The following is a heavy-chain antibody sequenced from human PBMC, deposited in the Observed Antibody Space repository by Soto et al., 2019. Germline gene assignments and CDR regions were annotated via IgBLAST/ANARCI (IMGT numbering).Heavy chain of an antibody. Sequence: TSETLSLTCTVSGGSLSSDSYYWGWIRQSPGKGLEWIGTIYYTGTTYYNPSLKSRVTLSLDASEKQFSLKLNSVTAADAAVYYCARHPTVYSSSPDSWGQGTLVTVSS. CDR1: GGSLSSDSYY. V-gene: IGHV4-39*01. CDR3: ARHPTVYSSSPDS. CDR2: IYYTGTT. J-gene: IGHJ5*01. D-gene: IGHD6-6*01.